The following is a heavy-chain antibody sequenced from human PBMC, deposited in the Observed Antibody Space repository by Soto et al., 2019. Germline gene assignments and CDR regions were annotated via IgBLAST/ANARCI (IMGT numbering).Heavy chain of an antibody. J-gene: IGHJ2*01. V-gene: IGHV3-53*02. CDR3: ARDSYVSL. Sequence: EVQLVETGGGLTQPGGSLRLSCAASGFSVSSHYMNWVRQAPGKGLEWVSIIYNGGNTYYADSVKGRFTISRDDSKNTLYLQMNSLRAEDTAVYYFARDSYVSLWGRGTLVTVSS. D-gene: IGHD3-16*01. CDR2: IYNGGNT. CDR1: GFSVSSHY.